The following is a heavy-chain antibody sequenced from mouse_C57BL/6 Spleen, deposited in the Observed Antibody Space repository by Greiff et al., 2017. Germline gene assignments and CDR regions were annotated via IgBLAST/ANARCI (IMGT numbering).Heavy chain of an antibody. CDR1: GFSLTSYA. CDR2: IWTGGGT. Sequence: VQRVESGPGLVAPSQSLSITCTVSGFSLTSYAISWVRQPPGKGLEWLGVIWTGGGTNYNSALKSRLSISKDNSKSQVFLKMNSLQTDDTARYYCARNSGYGNYVGYFDVWGTGTTVTVSS. CDR3: ARNSGYGNYVGYFDV. D-gene: IGHD2-1*01. J-gene: IGHJ1*03. V-gene: IGHV2-9-1*01.